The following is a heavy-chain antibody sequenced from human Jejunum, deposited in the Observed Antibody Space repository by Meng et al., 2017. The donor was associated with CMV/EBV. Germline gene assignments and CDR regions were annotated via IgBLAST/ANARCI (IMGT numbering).Heavy chain of an antibody. J-gene: IGHJ4*02. V-gene: IGHV3-53*01. CDR3: VRNGAGDH. CDR2: IYTDGDT. D-gene: IGHD4-17*01. Sequence: EVQLVESGGGLIQPGGSRGLSWASSGFSVRTVYMNWVRQAPGKGLEWVSVIYTDGDTYYADSVKGRFTISRDISNNMLLLQMNRLRAEDTAVYYCVRNGAGDHWGQGTLVTVSS. CDR1: GFSVRTVY.